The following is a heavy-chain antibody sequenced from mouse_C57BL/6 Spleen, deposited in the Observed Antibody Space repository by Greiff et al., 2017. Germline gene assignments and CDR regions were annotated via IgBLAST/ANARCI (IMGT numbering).Heavy chain of an antibody. J-gene: IGHJ2*01. CDR3: ASRVNWAVDY. Sequence: EVMLVESGGGLVKPGGSLKLSCAASGFTFSDYGMHWVRQAPEKGLEWVAYISSGSSTIYYADTVKGRFTISRDNAKNTLFLQMTSLRSEDTAMYYCASRVNWAVDYWGQGTTLTVSS. CDR2: ISSGSSTI. CDR1: GFTFSDYG. V-gene: IGHV5-17*01. D-gene: IGHD4-1*01.